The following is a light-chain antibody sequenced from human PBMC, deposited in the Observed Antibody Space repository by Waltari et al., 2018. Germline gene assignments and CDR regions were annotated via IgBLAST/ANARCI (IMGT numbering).Light chain of an antibody. CDR1: YSDVGAYDY. V-gene: IGLV2-14*01. CDR3: SSYTSNRHYV. J-gene: IGLJ1*01. Sequence: QSALTQPASVSGSPGQSITISCTGTYSDVGAYDYVSWYQQYPGKAPKLVIYDVSSRPSCTSDRFSGSKSGNTASLIISGLQAEDEADYYCSSYTSNRHYVFGAGTTVTVL. CDR2: DVS.